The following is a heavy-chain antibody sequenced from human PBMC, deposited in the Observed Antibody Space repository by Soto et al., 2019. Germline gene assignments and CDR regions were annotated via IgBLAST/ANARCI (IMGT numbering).Heavy chain of an antibody. CDR2: INPSGGST. CDR1: GYTFTSYY. J-gene: IGHJ6*02. V-gene: IGHV1-46*01. D-gene: IGHD5-18*01. CDR3: ASTLRRGYSYGPTSYYYYGMDV. Sequence: QVQLVQSGAEVKKPGASVKVSCKASGYTFTSYYMHWVRQAPGQGLEWMGIINPSGGSTSYAQKFQGRVTMTRDTSTSTVYMELSSLRSEDTVVYYCASTLRRGYSYGPTSYYYYGMDVWGQGTTVTVSS.